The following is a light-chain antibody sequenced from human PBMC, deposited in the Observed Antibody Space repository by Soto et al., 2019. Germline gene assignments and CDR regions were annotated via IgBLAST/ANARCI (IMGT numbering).Light chain of an antibody. CDR1: SSDVGGYNY. CDR2: EVS. V-gene: IGLV2-8*01. Sequence: QSALTQPRSASGSPGQSVTISCTGTSSDVGGYNYVSWYQQHPGKAPKLMISEVSKRPSGVPDRFSGSKSGNTASLTVSGLQSEDEADYYCSSYAGSNFDVFGGGTKLTVL. CDR3: SSYAGSNFDV. J-gene: IGLJ2*01.